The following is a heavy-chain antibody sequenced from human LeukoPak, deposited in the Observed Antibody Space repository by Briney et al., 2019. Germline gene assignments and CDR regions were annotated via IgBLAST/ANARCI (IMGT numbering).Heavy chain of an antibody. CDR2: IYYSGST. CDR3: ARQAIGDDYAWGSYRYNWFDP. CDR1: GGSISSSRYY. Sequence: SETLSLTCTVSGGSISSSRYYWGWIRQPPGKGLEWIGSIYYSGSTYYNPSLKSRVTISVDTSKNQFSLKLSSVTAADTAVYYCARQAIGDDYAWGSYRYNWFDPWGQGTLVTVSS. D-gene: IGHD3-16*02. V-gene: IGHV4-39*01. J-gene: IGHJ5*02.